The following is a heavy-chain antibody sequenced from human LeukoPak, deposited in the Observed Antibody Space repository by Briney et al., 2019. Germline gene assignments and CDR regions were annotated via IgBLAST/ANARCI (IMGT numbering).Heavy chain of an antibody. CDR1: GFTFSSSA. CDR2: ISGSGGST. Sequence: PGGSLRLSCAASGFTFSSSAMSWVRQAPGKGLEWVSAISGSGGSTYYADSVKGRFTISRDNSKNTLYLQMNSLRAEDTAVYYCAKAGGSYYYGGPNWFDPWGQGTLVTVSS. J-gene: IGHJ5*02. CDR3: AKAGGSYYYGGPNWFDP. D-gene: IGHD1-26*01. V-gene: IGHV3-23*01.